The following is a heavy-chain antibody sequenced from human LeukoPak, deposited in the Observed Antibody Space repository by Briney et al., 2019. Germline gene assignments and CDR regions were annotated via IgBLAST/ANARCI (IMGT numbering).Heavy chain of an antibody. J-gene: IGHJ5*02. V-gene: IGHV3-21*01. D-gene: IGHD6-19*01. CDR1: GFTFSSYS. Sequence: GGSLRLSCAASGFTFSSYSMNWVRQAPGKGLEWVSSISSSSSYIYYADSVKGRFTISRDNAKNTLYLQMNSLRAEDTAVYYCARELAVGGTWFDPWGQGTLVTVSS. CDR3: ARELAVGGTWFDP. CDR2: ISSSSSYI.